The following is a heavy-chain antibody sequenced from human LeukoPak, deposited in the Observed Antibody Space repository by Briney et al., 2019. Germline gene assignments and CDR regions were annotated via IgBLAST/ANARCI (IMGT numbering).Heavy chain of an antibody. CDR2: IVVGSGNT. CDR3: AVAYYYDSSGYYSAYGMDV. D-gene: IGHD3-22*01. Sequence: SVKVSCKASGFTFTSSAMQWVRQARGQRLEWIGWIVVGSGNTNYAQKFQERVTITRDMSTSTAYMELSSLRSEDTAVCYCAVAYYYDSSGYYSAYGMDVWGQGTTVTVSS. V-gene: IGHV1-58*02. CDR1: GFTFTSSA. J-gene: IGHJ6*02.